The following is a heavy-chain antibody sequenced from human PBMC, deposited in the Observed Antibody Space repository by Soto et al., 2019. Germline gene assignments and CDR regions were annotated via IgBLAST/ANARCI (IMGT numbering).Heavy chain of an antibody. CDR2: IIPIFGTA. D-gene: IGHD3-3*01. CDR3: ARDSRCPNFWCDGMDV. CDR1: GGTFSSYA. J-gene: IGHJ6*02. Sequence: QVQLVQSGAEVKKPGSSVKVSCKASGGTFSSYAISWVRQAPGQGLEWMGGIIPIFGTANYAQKFQGRVTIAADESTSTANMELSSLRSEDTAVYYWARDSRCPNFWCDGMDVWGQGTTVTVSS. V-gene: IGHV1-69*01.